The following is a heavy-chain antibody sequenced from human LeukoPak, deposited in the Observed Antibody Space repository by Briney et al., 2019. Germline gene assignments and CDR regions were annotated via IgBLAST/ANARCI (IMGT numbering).Heavy chain of an antibody. Sequence: PGGSLRLSCEGSGFTFNGYAFSWVRQAPGKGLGWVAVTGGSDDNTHYADSVKGRFTISRDNSEKRLFLQMNSLRPDDSALYYCTKDLMTGFSSGWYFAYWGQGTLVTVSS. CDR2: TGGSDDNT. V-gene: IGHV3-23*01. J-gene: IGHJ4*02. CDR1: GFTFNGYA. CDR3: TKDLMTGFSSGWYFAY. D-gene: IGHD6-19*01.